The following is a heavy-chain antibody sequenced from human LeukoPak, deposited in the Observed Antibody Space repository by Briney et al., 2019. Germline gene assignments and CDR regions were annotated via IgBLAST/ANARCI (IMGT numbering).Heavy chain of an antibody. V-gene: IGHV3-48*04. J-gene: IGHJ5*02. CDR2: ISSSSSTI. CDR3: AREIVGTHKSRFDP. Sequence: GGSLRLSCAASGFTFSSYSMNWVRQAPGKGLEWVSYISSSSSTIYYADSVKGRFTISRDNAKNSLYLQMNSLRAEDTAVYYCAREIVGTHKSRFDPWGQGTLVTVSS. D-gene: IGHD1-26*01. CDR1: GFTFSSYS.